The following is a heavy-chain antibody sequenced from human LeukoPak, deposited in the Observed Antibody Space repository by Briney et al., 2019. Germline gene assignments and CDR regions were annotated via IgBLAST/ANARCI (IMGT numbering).Heavy chain of an antibody. CDR2: VSKDGNNI. D-gene: IGHD6-19*01. V-gene: IGHV3-30-3*01. Sequence: GGSLRLSCAASGFTFSSYAMSWVRQAPGKGLEWLAFVSKDGNNIYYADSVKGRFTISRDNSKSTLYLQMNSLRADGTAIYYCARDFLWLVDYWGQGTLVTVSS. CDR3: ARDFLWLVDY. J-gene: IGHJ4*02. CDR1: GFTFSSYA.